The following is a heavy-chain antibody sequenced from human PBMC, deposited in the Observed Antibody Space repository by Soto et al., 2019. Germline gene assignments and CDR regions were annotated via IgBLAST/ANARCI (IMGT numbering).Heavy chain of an antibody. CDR1: GGSISRYY. J-gene: IGHJ6*02. V-gene: IGHV4-59*01. CDR2: LYNTGST. CDR3: ARVGYSSSWSTRPGGGRWYYYGMDV. Sequence: PSETLSLTCTVSGGSISRYYWSWIRQPPGKGLEWIGYLYNTGSTIYNPSLESRVTISVDTSKNQFSLKLNSVTAEDTAVYYCARVGYSSSWSTRPGGGRWYYYGMDVWGQGTTVTVSS. D-gene: IGHD6-13*01.